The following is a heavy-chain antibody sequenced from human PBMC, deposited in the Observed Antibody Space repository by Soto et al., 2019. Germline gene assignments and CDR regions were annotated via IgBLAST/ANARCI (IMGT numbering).Heavy chain of an antibody. D-gene: IGHD6-13*01. V-gene: IGHV4-31*03. CDR2: IYYSGST. CDR3: ARAEWAAGTKFFDY. CDR1: GGSISSGGYY. J-gene: IGHJ4*02. Sequence: PSETLSLTCTVSGGSISSGGYYWSWIRQHPGKGLEWIGYIYYSGSTYYNPSLKSRVTISVDTSKNQFSLKLSSVTAADTAVYYCARAEWAAGTKFFDYWGQGTLVTVSS.